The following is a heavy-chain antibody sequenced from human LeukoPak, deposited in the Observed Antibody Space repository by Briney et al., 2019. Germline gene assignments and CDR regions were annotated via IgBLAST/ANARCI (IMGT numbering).Heavy chain of an antibody. CDR3: AKTTVASIHWFDP. J-gene: IGHJ5*02. D-gene: IGHD5-12*01. CDR2: ISSNGGST. V-gene: IGHV3-64*04. Sequence: PGGSLRLSRSASGFTFSSYAMHWVRQAPGKGLEYVSGISSNGGSTYYADSVKGRFTISRDNSKNTLYLQMNSLRAEDTAVYYCAKTTVASIHWFDPWGQGTLVTVSS. CDR1: GFTFSSYA.